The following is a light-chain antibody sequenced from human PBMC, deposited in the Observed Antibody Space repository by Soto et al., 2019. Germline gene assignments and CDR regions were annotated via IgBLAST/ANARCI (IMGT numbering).Light chain of an antibody. CDR1: QSLLHSNGYNY. J-gene: IGKJ2*01. V-gene: IGKV2-28*01. CDR2: LGS. CDR3: MQALHTPST. Sequence: DIVMTQSPLSLPVTPGEPASISCRSSQSLLHSNGYNYLDWYLQKPGQSPQLLIYLGSNRASGVPDRFSGSGAGTDFTLNISRVEAEDVGVYYYMQALHTPSTFGQGTKLEIK.